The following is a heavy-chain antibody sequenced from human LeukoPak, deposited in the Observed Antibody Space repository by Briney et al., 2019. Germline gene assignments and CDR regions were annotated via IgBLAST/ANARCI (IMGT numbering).Heavy chain of an antibody. CDR2: INPNSGGT. V-gene: IGHV1-2*02. CDR1: GYTFTTYD. D-gene: IGHD2-2*01. CDR3: ARVGCSSTSCYEYFQH. J-gene: IGHJ1*01. Sequence: ASVKVSCKASGYTFTTYDINWVRQATGQGLEWMGWINPNSGGTNYAQKFQGRVTMTRDTSISTAYMELSRLRSDDTAVYYCARVGCSSTSCYEYFQHWGQGTLVTVSS.